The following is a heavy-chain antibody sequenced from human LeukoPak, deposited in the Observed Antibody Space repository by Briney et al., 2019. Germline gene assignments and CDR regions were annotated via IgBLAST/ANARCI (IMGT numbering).Heavy chain of an antibody. Sequence: ASVKVSCKASGYPFTSYYMHWVRQAPGQGLEWMGWINPNSGGTNYAQKFQDRVTMTRDTSISTACMELNRLRSDDTAVYYCATAPIKGYTRGWYSFDYWGQGTLVTVSS. CDR2: INPNSGGT. D-gene: IGHD6-19*01. CDR1: GYPFTSYY. V-gene: IGHV1-2*02. CDR3: ATAPIKGYTRGWYSFDY. J-gene: IGHJ4*02.